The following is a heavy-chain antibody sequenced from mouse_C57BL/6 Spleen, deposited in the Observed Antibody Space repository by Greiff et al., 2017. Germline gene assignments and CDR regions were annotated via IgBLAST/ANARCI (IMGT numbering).Heavy chain of an antibody. D-gene: IGHD2-3*01. Sequence: VQLQQPGAELVRPGTSVKLSCKASGYTFTSYWMHWVKQRPGQGLEWIGVIDPSDSYTNYNQKFKGKATLTVDTSSSTAYMQLSSLTSEDSAVYYCARSGLLRDYAMDYWGQGTSVTVSS. CDR3: ARSGLLRDYAMDY. J-gene: IGHJ4*01. CDR1: GYTFTSYW. V-gene: IGHV1-59*01. CDR2: IDPSDSYT.